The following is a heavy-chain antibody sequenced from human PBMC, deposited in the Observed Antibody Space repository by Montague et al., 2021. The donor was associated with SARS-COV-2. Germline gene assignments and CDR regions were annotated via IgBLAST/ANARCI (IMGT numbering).Heavy chain of an antibody. Sequence: SETLSLTCTVSGGSINNTSYYWGWIRQPPGKGLEWIGSTFYRGNTHYNASLKSRVTVSVDTSKNQFSLNLTSVTAADTALYYCARLTTSGSIAWGQGTLVTVSS. CDR1: GGSINNTSYY. CDR3: ARLTTSGSIA. CDR2: TFYRGNT. D-gene: IGHD6-19*01. J-gene: IGHJ5*02. V-gene: IGHV4-39*01.